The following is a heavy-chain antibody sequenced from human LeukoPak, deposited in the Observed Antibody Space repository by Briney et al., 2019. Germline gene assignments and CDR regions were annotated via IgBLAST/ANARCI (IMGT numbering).Heavy chain of an antibody. CDR2: ISTDGSST. V-gene: IGHV3-74*01. D-gene: IGHD3-10*01. J-gene: IGHJ4*02. CDR3: AKDTNYYGSGSPDY. Sequence: GGSLRLSCAASGFTFSSYWMHWVRQAPGKGLVWVSRISTDGSSTNSADSVKGRLTISRDNSKNTLYLQMNSLRAEDTAVYYCAKDTNYYGSGSPDYWGQGTLVTVSS. CDR1: GFTFSSYW.